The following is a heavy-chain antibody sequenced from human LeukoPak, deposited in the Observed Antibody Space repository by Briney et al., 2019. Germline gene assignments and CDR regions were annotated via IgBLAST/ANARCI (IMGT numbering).Heavy chain of an antibody. V-gene: IGHV4-39*07. Sequence: PSETLSLTCTVSGGSISSSSYYWGWIRQPPGKGLEWIGSMYYSGSTYYNPSLKSRVTISADTSKNQFSLRLSSVTAADTAVYYCARAVGGDGSGSLWGPGTLVTVSS. D-gene: IGHD3-10*01. CDR2: MYYSGST. CDR1: GGSISSSSYY. J-gene: IGHJ4*02. CDR3: ARAVGGDGSGSL.